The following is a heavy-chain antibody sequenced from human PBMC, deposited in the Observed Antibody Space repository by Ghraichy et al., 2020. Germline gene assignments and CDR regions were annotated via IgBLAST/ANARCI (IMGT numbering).Heavy chain of an antibody. CDR2: ISSSSKFI. CDR3: ARASRGVMFYYYDAMDV. CDR1: GFSFSSYN. D-gene: IGHD2/OR15-2a*01. Sequence: GESLNISCAASGFSFSSYNINWVRQAPGKGLEWISYISSSSKFISYADSVKGRFTISRDNAKNTLYLQMNSLRGEDTAVYYCARASRGVMFYYYDAMDVWGQGTTVTVSS. J-gene: IGHJ6*02. V-gene: IGHV3-48*01.